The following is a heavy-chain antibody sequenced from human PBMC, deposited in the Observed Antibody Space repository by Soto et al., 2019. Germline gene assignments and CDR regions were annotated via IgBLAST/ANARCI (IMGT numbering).Heavy chain of an antibody. V-gene: IGHV5-10-1*01. Sequence: GESLKISCNGSGYSFTSYWIGWVRQMPGKGLEWMGRIDPSDSYTNYSPSFQGHVTISADKSISTAYLQWTSLKASDPAMYYCAGLRHYYDSSGYLFNGMDVWGQGTTVTVSS. J-gene: IGHJ6*02. CDR2: IDPSDSYT. CDR3: AGLRHYYDSSGYLFNGMDV. CDR1: GYSFTSYW. D-gene: IGHD3-22*01.